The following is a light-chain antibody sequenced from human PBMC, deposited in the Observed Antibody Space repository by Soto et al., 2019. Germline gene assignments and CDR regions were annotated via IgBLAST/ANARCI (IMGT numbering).Light chain of an antibody. Sequence: DIQMTQSPSTPSSSVGDRVAITSRASQGIGVWLAWYQQKPGKAPKLLIYDASNLQRGVPSRFSGSGSGTEFTLTISSLQPDDFATYYCQHYNSYRAFGQGTKVDIK. CDR3: QHYNSYRA. CDR1: QGIGVW. V-gene: IGKV1-5*01. CDR2: DAS. J-gene: IGKJ1*01.